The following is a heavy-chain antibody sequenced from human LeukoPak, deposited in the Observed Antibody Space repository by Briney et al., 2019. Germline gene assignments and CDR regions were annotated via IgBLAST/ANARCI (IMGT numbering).Heavy chain of an antibody. D-gene: IGHD7-27*01. Sequence: GGSLRLSCAASGFTFSSYAMHWVRRAPGKGLEWVAVISYDGSNKYYADSVKGRFTISRDNSKNTLYLQMNSLRAEDTAVYYCAKALIGVLRGFDYWGQGTMVTVSS. V-gene: IGHV3-30-3*01. CDR2: ISYDGSNK. J-gene: IGHJ4*02. CDR3: AKALIGVLRGFDY. CDR1: GFTFSSYA.